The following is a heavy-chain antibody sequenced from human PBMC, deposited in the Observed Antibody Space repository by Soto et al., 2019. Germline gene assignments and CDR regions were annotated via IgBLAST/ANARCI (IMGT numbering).Heavy chain of an antibody. V-gene: IGHV3-21*01. CDR3: AMCPYDSSAYYSY. Sequence: EVQLVESGGGLVKPGGSLRLSCAASVFTFSNYNINWVRQAPGKGLEWVSSISGTGDYTYYAGSVQGRFTISRDNAKNALYLQMNSLRGEDTAVYYCAMCPYDSSAYYSYWGQGTLVTVSS. J-gene: IGHJ4*02. CDR2: ISGTGDYT. CDR1: VFTFSNYN. D-gene: IGHD3-22*01.